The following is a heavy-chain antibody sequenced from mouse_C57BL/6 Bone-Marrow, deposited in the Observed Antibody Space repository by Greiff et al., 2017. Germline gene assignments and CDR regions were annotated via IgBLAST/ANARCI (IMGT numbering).Heavy chain of an antibody. CDR3: ARLLYAY. Sequence: QVQLQQPGAELVKPGASVKLSCKASGYTFTSYWMHWVKQRPGQGLEWIGMIHPNSGSANYNEKFKSKATLTVDKSSSTAYLQLIILTSDDSAVYYCARLLYAYWCQGSLVTVSA. CDR2: IHPNSGSA. CDR1: GYTFTSYW. J-gene: IGHJ3*01. D-gene: IGHD2-12*01. V-gene: IGHV1-64*01.